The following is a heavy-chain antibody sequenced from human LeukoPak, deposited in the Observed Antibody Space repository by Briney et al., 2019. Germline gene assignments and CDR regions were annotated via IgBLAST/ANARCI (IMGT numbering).Heavy chain of an antibody. CDR1: GFTFSTYG. D-gene: IGHD3-16*01. CDR2: ITGSGGST. Sequence: SGGSLRLSCAASGFTFSTYGMNWVRQAPGKGLEWVSGITGSGGSTYYAGSVKGRFTISRDNSKNTLYLQVNSLRAEDTAVYYCAKDDGLIMFSSWGQGTLVTVSS. CDR3: AKDDGLIMFSS. J-gene: IGHJ5*02. V-gene: IGHV3-23*01.